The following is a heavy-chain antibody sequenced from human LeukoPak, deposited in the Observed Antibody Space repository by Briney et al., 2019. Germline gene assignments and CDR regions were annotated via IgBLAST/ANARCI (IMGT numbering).Heavy chain of an antibody. V-gene: IGHV3-23*01. CDR3: VKDHWGSYYSLFDY. CDR2: ISASGNNT. D-gene: IGHD1-26*01. Sequence: GGSLRLSCAASGFTFSSYAMSWVRRAPGKGLEWLSAISASGNNTYYADSVKGRFTISRDNSNNTLYLQMNSLRAEDTAVYYCVKDHWGSYYSLFDYWGQGTLVTVSS. CDR1: GFTFSSYA. J-gene: IGHJ4*02.